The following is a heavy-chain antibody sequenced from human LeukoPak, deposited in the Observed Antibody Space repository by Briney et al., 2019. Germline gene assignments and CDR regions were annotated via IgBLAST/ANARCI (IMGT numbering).Heavy chain of an antibody. CDR1: GFTFSSYA. J-gene: IGHJ6*02. CDR3: AKDIPYCSSTSCYLYYYYGMDI. D-gene: IGHD2-2*01. V-gene: IGHV3-23*01. CDR2: ISGSGGST. Sequence: EAGGSLRLSCAASGFTFSSYAMSWVRQAPGKGLEWVSAISGSGGSTYYADSVKGRFTISRDNSKSTLYLQMNSLRAEDTAVYYCAKDIPYCSSTSCYLYYYYGMDIWGQGTTVTVSS.